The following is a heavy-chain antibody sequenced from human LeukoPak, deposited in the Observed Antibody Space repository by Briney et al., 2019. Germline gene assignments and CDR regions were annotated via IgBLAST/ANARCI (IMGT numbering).Heavy chain of an antibody. V-gene: IGHV3-73*01. CDR1: GFTFSGSA. Sequence: AGGSLKLSCAASGFTFSGSAMHWVRQASGKGLEWVGRIRGKANSYATAYAASVKGRFTISRDDSKNTAYLQMNSLRTEDTAVYYCTRAGTYYYGMDVWGQGTTVTVSS. CDR3: TRAGTYYYGMDV. D-gene: IGHD1-7*01. CDR2: IRGKANSYAT. J-gene: IGHJ6*02.